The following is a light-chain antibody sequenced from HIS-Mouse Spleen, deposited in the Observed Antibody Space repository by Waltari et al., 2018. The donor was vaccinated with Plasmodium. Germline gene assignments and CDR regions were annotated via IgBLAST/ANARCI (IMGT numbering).Light chain of an antibody. CDR3: YSADSSGNHRV. CDR1: ALPKKY. Sequence: SYELTQPPSVSVSPGQTARITCPGDALPKKYAYWYQQKSGQAPGLVIYEDSKRPSGIRERCSGSSSGTMATLTISGAQVEDEADYYCYSADSSGNHRVFGGGTKLTVL. CDR2: EDS. J-gene: IGLJ3*02. V-gene: IGLV3-10*01.